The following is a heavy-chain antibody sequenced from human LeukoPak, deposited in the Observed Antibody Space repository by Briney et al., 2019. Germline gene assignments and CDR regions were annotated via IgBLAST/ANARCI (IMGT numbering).Heavy chain of an antibody. V-gene: IGHV1-46*01. CDR1: GYTFTSYY. CDR2: ISPSRGST. J-gene: IGHJ4*02. Sequence: GASVKVFCKASGYTFTSYYMHWVRQAPGQGPEWMGRISPSRGSTSYAQKFQGRVTMTRDTSTSTVYMELSSLRSEDTAVYYCARGWELLLGNYWGQRTLVTVSS. CDR3: ARGWELLLGNY. D-gene: IGHD1-26*01.